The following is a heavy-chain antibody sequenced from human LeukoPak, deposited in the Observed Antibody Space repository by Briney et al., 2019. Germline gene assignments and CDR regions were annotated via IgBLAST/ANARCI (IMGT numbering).Heavy chain of an antibody. CDR3: AKTPYSDTRRVFFDY. Sequence: GGSLRLSCAASGFTFSDYAMNWVRQAPGKGLEWVSGLSASDGSTYNADSVKGRFTISRDISTNTLFLQMNSLRAEDTAVYYCAKTPYSDTRRVFFDYWGQGTQVTVSS. V-gene: IGHV3-23*01. J-gene: IGHJ4*02. CDR2: LSASDGST. D-gene: IGHD3-22*01. CDR1: GFTFSDYA.